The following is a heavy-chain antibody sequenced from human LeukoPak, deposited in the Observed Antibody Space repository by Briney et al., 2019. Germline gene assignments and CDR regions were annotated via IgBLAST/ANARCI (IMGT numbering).Heavy chain of an antibody. CDR1: GFTFSSYS. V-gene: IGHV3-21*01. CDR2: ISSSSSYI. Sequence: PGGSLRLSCAASGFTFSSYSMNWVRQAPGKGLEWVSSISSSSSYIYYADSVKGRFTISRDNAKNSLYLQMNSLRAEDTAVYYCARDMIFGVKIDYWGQGTLVTVSS. D-gene: IGHD3-3*01. J-gene: IGHJ4*02. CDR3: ARDMIFGVKIDY.